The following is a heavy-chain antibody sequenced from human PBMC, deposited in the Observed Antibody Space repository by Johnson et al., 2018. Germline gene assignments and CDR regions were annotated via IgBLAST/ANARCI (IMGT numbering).Heavy chain of an antibody. CDR3: AKDMSRGSGGYYYYMDV. CDR2: LSWHSGSI. CDR1: GFTFADYA. D-gene: IGHD2-15*01. J-gene: IGHJ6*03. V-gene: IGHV3-9*01. Sequence: EVQLVESGGGLVQPGRSLRLSCAASGFTFADYAIHWVRQAPGKGLEWVSGLSWHSGSIGYADSVTCRVTISSDNAKNSLYLQMNSRRAEDTALYYCAKDMSRGSGGYYYYMDVWGKGTTVTVSS.